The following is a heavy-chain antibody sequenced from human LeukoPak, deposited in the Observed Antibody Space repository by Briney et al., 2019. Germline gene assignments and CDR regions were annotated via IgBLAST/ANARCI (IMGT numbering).Heavy chain of an antibody. CDR1: GGSISNYY. Sequence: PSETLSLTCTVAGGSISNYYWSWIRQPAGKGLEWIGRIHSSGSSKYNPSLESRVTMSVDTSKNQFAPRLRSVTAADTAVYYCARHLWGAVDYFDYWGQGTLVTVSS. CDR3: ARHLWGAVDYFDY. CDR2: IHSSGSS. J-gene: IGHJ4*02. D-gene: IGHD6-19*01. V-gene: IGHV4-4*07.